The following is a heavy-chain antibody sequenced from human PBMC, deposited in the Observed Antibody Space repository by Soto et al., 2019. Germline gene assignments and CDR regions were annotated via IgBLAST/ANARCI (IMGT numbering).Heavy chain of an antibody. CDR2: ISYDGSKI. D-gene: IGHD3-3*01. J-gene: IGHJ3*02. CDR1: GFTFSSHA. CDR3: ARDGEDVLRNIPGDAFDI. Sequence: QVQLVESGGGVVQPGRSLRLSCAASGFTFSSHAMHWVRQAPGKGLEWVAVISYDGSKIYYADSVKGRFTICRDNSKNTLYLQMNSLRAEDTAVYFCARDGEDVLRNIPGDAFDIWGQGTMVTVSS. V-gene: IGHV3-30-3*01.